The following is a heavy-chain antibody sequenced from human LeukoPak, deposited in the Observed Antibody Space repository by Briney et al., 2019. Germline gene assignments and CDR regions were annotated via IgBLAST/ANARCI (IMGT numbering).Heavy chain of an antibody. V-gene: IGHV3-11*01. D-gene: IGHD5-18*01. CDR1: GFTFSGYY. J-gene: IGHJ4*02. Sequence: PGGSLRLSCAASGFTFSGYYMSWIRQAPGKGLEWVSYISSSGSTIYYADSVKGRFTISRDNAKNSLYLQMNSLRAEDTAVYYCATSPRYSYGYTDYWGQGTLVTVSS. CDR3: ATSPRYSYGYTDY. CDR2: ISSSGSTI.